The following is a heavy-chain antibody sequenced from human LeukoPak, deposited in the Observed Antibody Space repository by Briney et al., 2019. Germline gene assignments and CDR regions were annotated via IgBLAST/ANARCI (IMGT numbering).Heavy chain of an antibody. CDR2: INPNSGGT. D-gene: IGHD6-6*01. V-gene: IGHV1-2*02. CDR1: GYTFTGYY. CDR3: ARVRTYRSSSLKWFDP. J-gene: IGHJ5*02. Sequence: ASVKVSCKASGYTFTGYYMHWVRQAPGQGLEWMGWINPNSGGTNYAQKFQGRVTMTRDTSISTAYMELSRLRSDDTAVYYCARVRTYRSSSLKWFDPWGQGTLVTVSS.